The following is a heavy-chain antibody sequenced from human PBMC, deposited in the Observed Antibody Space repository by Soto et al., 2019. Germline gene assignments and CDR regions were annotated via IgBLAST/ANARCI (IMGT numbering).Heavy chain of an antibody. Sequence: PGGSLRLSCAASAFTFATYSMNWVRQAPGKGLEWVSYISDSSATRYYADSVTGRFTISRDNAKNSLYLQMNSLRDEDSALYYCARASGWYPSDAFEIWGQGTPVTVSS. J-gene: IGHJ3*02. CDR2: ISDSSATR. D-gene: IGHD6-19*01. CDR3: ARASGWYPSDAFEI. V-gene: IGHV3-48*02. CDR1: AFTFATYS.